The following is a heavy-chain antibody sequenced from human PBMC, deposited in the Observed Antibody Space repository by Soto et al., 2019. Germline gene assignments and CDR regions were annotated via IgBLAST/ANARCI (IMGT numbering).Heavy chain of an antibody. V-gene: IGHV1-46*01. CDR1: GYTFTSYY. Sequence: AASVKVSCKASGYTFTSYYMHWVRQAPGQGLEWMGIINPSGGSTSYAQKFQGRVTMTRDTSTSTVYMELSSLRSEDTAVYYCARDIVVVPAAQQDYYYYGMDVWAQGTTVTVSS. CDR2: INPSGGST. J-gene: IGHJ6*02. D-gene: IGHD2-2*01. CDR3: ARDIVVVPAAQQDYYYYGMDV.